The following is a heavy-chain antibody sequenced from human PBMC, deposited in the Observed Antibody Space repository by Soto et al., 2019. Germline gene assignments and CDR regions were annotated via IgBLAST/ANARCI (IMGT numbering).Heavy chain of an antibody. J-gene: IGHJ4*02. CDR3: ARDSYYGSGSYNYFDY. CDR2: INAGNGNT. D-gene: IGHD3-10*01. CDR1: GYTFTSYA. V-gene: IGHV1-3*01. Sequence: GASVKVSCKASGYTFTSYAMHCVRQAPGQRLEWMGWINAGNGNTKYSQKFQGRVTITRDTSASTIYMELSSLRSEDTAVYYCARDSYYGSGSYNYFDYWGQGTLVTVSS.